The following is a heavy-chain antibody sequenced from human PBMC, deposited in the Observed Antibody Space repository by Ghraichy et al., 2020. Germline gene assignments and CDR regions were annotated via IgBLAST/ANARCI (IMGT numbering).Heavy chain of an antibody. Sequence: ASVKVSCKASGYTFTSYGISWVRQAPGQGLEWMGWISAYNGNTNYAQKLQGRVTMTTDTSTSTAYMELRSLRSDDTAVYYCARGRVEMATVRYNWFDPWGQGTLVTVSS. D-gene: IGHD5-24*01. J-gene: IGHJ5*02. CDR2: ISAYNGNT. CDR3: ARGRVEMATVRYNWFDP. V-gene: IGHV1-18*04. CDR1: GYTFTSYG.